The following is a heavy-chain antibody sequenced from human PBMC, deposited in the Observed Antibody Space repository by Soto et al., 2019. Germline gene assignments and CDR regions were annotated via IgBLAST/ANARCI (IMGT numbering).Heavy chain of an antibody. D-gene: IGHD2-15*01. Sequence: EVQLVESGGGLVQPGGSLRLSCAASGFTFSSYWMHWVRQAPGKGLVWVSRINSDGSSTSYADSVKGRFTISRDNDKNTLYLQMNSLRAEDTAVYYCASGDYCSGGSCYSGFAYWGQGTLVTVSS. J-gene: IGHJ4*02. CDR3: ASGDYCSGGSCYSGFAY. V-gene: IGHV3-74*01. CDR2: INSDGSST. CDR1: GFTFSSYW.